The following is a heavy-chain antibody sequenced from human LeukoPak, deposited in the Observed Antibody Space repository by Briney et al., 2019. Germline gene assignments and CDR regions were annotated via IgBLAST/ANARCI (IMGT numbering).Heavy chain of an antibody. J-gene: IGHJ4*02. CDR2: IKSKTNGGTT. CDR1: GFTFNHAW. D-gene: IGHD1-26*01. Sequence: GGSLRLSGAASGFTFNHAWMSWVRQAPGKGLEWLGRIKSKTNGGTTDYAAPVKGRFTISRDDSKNTLYLQINSLKTEDTAVYYCTWVGPRYYFDYWGQGTLVTVSS. V-gene: IGHV3-15*01. CDR3: TWVGPRYYFDY.